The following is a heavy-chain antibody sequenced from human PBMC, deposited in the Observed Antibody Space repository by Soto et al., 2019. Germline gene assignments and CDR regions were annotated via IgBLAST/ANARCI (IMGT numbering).Heavy chain of an antibody. CDR3: ARGRRPYYYDSSRAFFDY. D-gene: IGHD3-22*01. Sequence: KASETLSLTCAVYGGSFSGYYWSWIRQPPGKGLEWIGEINHSGSTNYNPSLKSRVTISVDTSKNQFSLKLSSVTAADTAVYYCARGRRPYYYDSSRAFFDYWGQGTLVTVSS. CDR1: GGSFSGYY. CDR2: INHSGST. J-gene: IGHJ4*02. V-gene: IGHV4-34*01.